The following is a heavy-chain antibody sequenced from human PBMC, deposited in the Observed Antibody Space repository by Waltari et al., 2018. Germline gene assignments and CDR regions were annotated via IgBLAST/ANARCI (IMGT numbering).Heavy chain of an antibody. CDR3: AKGRVGYSYDYFDY. Sequence: EVQLLESGGGLVQPGGYLRLSCAASGFTSSSYALSWLRQAPGKGLEWVSAISGSGGSTYYADSVKGRFTISRDNSKNTLYLQMNSLRAEDTAVYYCAKGRVGYSYDYFDYWGQGTLVTVSS. D-gene: IGHD5-18*01. J-gene: IGHJ4*02. V-gene: IGHV3-23*01. CDR1: GFTSSSYA. CDR2: ISGSGGST.